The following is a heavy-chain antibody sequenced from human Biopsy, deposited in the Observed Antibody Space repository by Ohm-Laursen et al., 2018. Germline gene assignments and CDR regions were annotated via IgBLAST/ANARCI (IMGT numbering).Heavy chain of an antibody. D-gene: IGHD4-23*01. J-gene: IGHJ2*01. V-gene: IGHV4-31*01. Sequence: TLSLTCTVSGGSVSSGGFYWSWIRQHPGNGLEWIGYIYYSGTTYYNPSLKSLVTISVDTSKNQFSLKLNSVTAADTAVYYCARRPYGGTRYWYFDLWGRGTLVTVSS. CDR3: ARRPYGGTRYWYFDL. CDR1: GGSVSSGGFY. CDR2: IYYSGTT.